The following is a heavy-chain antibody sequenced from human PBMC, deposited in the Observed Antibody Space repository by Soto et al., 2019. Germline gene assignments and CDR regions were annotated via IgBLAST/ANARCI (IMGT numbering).Heavy chain of an antibody. Sequence: QVQLVQSGAEVKKPGSSVKVSCKASGGTFSSYAISWVRQAPGQGLEWMGGIIPIFGTANYAQKFQGRVTMTVEESRSTAYMEMSSLRSEDTVVYYCARGKARWGGDKRPRGNMDVWGQGTTVTVSS. CDR2: IIPIFGTA. D-gene: IGHD3-16*01. CDR3: ARGKARWGGDKRPRGNMDV. V-gene: IGHV1-69*12. CDR1: GGTFSSYA. J-gene: IGHJ6*02.